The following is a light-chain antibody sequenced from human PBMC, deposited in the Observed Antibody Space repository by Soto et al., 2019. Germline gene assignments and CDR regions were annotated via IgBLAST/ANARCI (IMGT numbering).Light chain of an antibody. J-gene: IGLJ1*01. CDR3: CSYTVSGTYV. CDR2: AVS. CDR1: SSDVGGYNY. Sequence: QSVLTQPASVCGSPGQSITISCTGTSSDVGGYNYVSWYQQHPGKAPKLMIYAVSNRPSGVSNRFSGSKPGNTATLTISGLQAEDEADYYCCSYTVSGTYVFGTGTKVTVL. V-gene: IGLV2-14*01.